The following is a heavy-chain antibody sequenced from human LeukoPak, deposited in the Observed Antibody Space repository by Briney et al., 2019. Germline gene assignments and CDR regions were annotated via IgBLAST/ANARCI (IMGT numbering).Heavy chain of an antibody. V-gene: IGHV4-59*01. Sequence: PSETLSLTCTVSGGSISSYYWSWIRQPPGKGLEWIGYIYYGGSTNYRPSLKSRVTISVDTSKNQFSLKLSSVTAADTAVYYCARDGATDSYYYYMDVWGKGTTVTISS. CDR2: IYYGGST. CDR3: ARDGATDSYYYYMDV. CDR1: GGSISSYY. D-gene: IGHD3-16*01. J-gene: IGHJ6*03.